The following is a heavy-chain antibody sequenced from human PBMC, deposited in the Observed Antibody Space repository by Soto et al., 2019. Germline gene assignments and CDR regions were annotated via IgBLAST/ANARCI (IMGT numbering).Heavy chain of an antibody. CDR1: GFTFGNNA. J-gene: IGHJ6*02. CDR2: IWFDGNNK. V-gene: IGHV3-33*01. CDR3: ARDGQQLAPYAMDV. D-gene: IGHD6-13*01. Sequence: QVQLVECGGNMVQPGRSLRLSCAASGFTFGNNAMHWVRHAAGKGLEWVAQIWFDGNNKYYTDSVKGRFTISRDNLKNTVYLQMDSLRADDTAVYYCARDGQQLAPYAMDVWGQGTTVIVSS.